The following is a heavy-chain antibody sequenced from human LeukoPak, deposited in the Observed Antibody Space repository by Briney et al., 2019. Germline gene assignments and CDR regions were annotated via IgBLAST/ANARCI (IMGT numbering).Heavy chain of an antibody. CDR1: GGSISTGNYF. Sequence: SETLSPTCTVSGGSISTGNYFWTWIRQPTGNGLEWIGRLCTRGNTNYNPSLESRVTISGDTSKNQFSLQLRSVTAADTAVYYCTRALCINGVCEWFDPWGQGTLVTVSS. J-gene: IGHJ5*02. CDR3: TRALCINGVCEWFDP. D-gene: IGHD2-8*01. CDR2: LCTRGNT. V-gene: IGHV4-61*02.